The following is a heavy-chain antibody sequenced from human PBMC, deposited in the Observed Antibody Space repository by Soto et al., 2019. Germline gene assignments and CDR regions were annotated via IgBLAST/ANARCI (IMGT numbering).Heavy chain of an antibody. Sequence: QVQLVQSGAEVKKPGASVKVSCKASGYTFTSYGISWVRQAPGQGLEWMGWISAYNGNTNYAQKLQGRVTMTTATSTSTAYMELRSLRSDDTAVYYCARGSVGYSGYVETTVTTIDYWGQGTLVTVSS. CDR3: ARGSVGYSGYVETTVTTIDY. V-gene: IGHV1-18*01. CDR1: GYTFTSYG. J-gene: IGHJ4*02. D-gene: IGHD5-12*01. CDR2: ISAYNGNT.